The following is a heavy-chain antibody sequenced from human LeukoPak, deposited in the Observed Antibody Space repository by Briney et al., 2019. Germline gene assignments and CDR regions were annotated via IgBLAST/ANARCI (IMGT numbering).Heavy chain of an antibody. J-gene: IGHJ4*02. V-gene: IGHV1-46*03. CDR2: INPSGGST. D-gene: IGHD5-18*01. CDR1: GYTFTTYG. Sequence: ASVKVSCKASGYTFTTYGISWVRQAPGQGLEWMGIINPSGGSTSYAQKFQGRVTMTRDTSTSTVYMELSSLRSEDTAVYYCARDVDTAMALLGYWGQGTLVTVSS. CDR3: ARDVDTAMALLGY.